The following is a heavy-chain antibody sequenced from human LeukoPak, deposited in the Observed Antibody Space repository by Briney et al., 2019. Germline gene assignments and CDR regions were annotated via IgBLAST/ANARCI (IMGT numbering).Heavy chain of an antibody. CDR1: GGTLSSYA. CDR2: IIPILGIA. CDR3: ARNILYSSSWIDY. V-gene: IGHV1-69*04. D-gene: IGHD6-13*01. J-gene: IGHJ4*02. Sequence: GASVKVSCKASGGTLSSYAISWVRPAPGQGLEWMGRIIPILGIADYAQKFQGRVTITADKSTRTAYMDLSSLRSEDTAVYYCARNILYSSSWIDYWGQGTLVTVSS.